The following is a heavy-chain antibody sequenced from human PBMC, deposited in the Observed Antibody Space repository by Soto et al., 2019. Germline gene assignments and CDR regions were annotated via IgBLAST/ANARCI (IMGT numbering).Heavy chain of an antibody. CDR1: GFSFSTYA. V-gene: IGHV3-23*01. Sequence: GGSLRLSCAASGFSFSTYAMNWVRQTPGKGLEWVSGISGSDGSTYYADSVRGRFTISRDNSKNTLFLQMNSLRAEDTAVYYCAKDPCSSWYCKYFEYWGQGTLVTVSS. CDR2: ISGSDGST. CDR3: AKDPCSSWYCKYFEY. D-gene: IGHD6-13*01. J-gene: IGHJ4*02.